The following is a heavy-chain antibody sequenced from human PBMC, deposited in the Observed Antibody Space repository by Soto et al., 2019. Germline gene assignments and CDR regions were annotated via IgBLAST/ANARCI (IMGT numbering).Heavy chain of an antibody. CDR3: ARAEEMAFGAFDI. J-gene: IGHJ3*02. CDR2: IIPIFGTA. CDR1: GGTFSSYA. D-gene: IGHD3-3*02. V-gene: IGHV1-69*13. Sequence: SVKVSCKASGGTFSSYAISWVRQAPGQGLEWMGGIIPIFGTANYAQKFQGRVTITADESTSTAYMELSSLRSEDTAVYYCARAEEMAFGAFDIWGQGTMVTVSS.